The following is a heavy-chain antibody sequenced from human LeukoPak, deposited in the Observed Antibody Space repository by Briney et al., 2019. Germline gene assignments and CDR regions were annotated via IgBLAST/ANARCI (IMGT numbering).Heavy chain of an antibody. V-gene: IGHV1-2*02. Sequence: SVKVSCKASGYTFTGYYMHWVRQAPGQGLEWMGWINPNSGGTNYAQKFQGRVTMTRDTSISTAYMELSRLRSDDTYVYDCARGTYYDILTGFILGDYWGQGTLVTVSS. J-gene: IGHJ4*02. CDR1: GYTFTGYY. CDR2: INPNSGGT. CDR3: ARGTYYDILTGFILGDY. D-gene: IGHD3-9*01.